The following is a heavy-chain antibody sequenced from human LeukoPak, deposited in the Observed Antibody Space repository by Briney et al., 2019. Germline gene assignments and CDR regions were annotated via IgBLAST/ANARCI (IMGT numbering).Heavy chain of an antibody. CDR3: ARPGSSTSLMAFDI. CDR2: IIPIFGTA. D-gene: IGHD2-2*01. CDR1: GGTFSSYA. V-gene: IGHV1-69*05. Sequence: SVKVSCKASGGTFSSYAISWVRQAPGQGLEWMGGIIPIFGTANYAQKFQGRVTITTDESTSTAYMELSSLRSEDTAVYYCARPGSSTSLMAFDIWGQGTMVTVSS. J-gene: IGHJ3*02.